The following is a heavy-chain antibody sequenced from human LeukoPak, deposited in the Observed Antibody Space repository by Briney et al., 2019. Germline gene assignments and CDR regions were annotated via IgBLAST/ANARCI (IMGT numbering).Heavy chain of an antibody. CDR2: IYHSGST. D-gene: IGHD3-10*01. V-gene: IGHV4-38-2*02. J-gene: IGHJ4*02. CDR3: ARDTHYYGSGSGFDY. Sequence: SETLSLTCTVSGYSISSGYYWGWIRQPPGKGLEWIGSIYHSGSTYYNPSLKSRVTISVDTSKNQFSLKLSSVTAADTAVYYCARDTHYYGSGSGFDYWGQGTLVTVSS. CDR1: GYSISSGYY.